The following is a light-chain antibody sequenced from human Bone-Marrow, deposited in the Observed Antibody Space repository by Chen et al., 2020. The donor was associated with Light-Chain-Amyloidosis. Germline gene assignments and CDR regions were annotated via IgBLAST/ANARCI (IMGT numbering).Light chain of an antibody. CDR3: QQYYSTPYT. V-gene: IGKV4-1*01. J-gene: IGKJ2*01. CDR1: ESLLYRFNNKNY. CDR2: WAS. Sequence: DIVMTQSPDSLAVSLGERATINCKSSESLLYRFNNKNYLGWYQQKPGQSPKLLMYWASTRESGVPDRFSGSGSGTDFTLTISSLQAEDVAVYYCQQYYSTPYTFGHGTKLEIQ.